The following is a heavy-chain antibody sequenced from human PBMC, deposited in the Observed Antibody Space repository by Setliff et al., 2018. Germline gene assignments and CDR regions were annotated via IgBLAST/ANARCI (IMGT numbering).Heavy chain of an antibody. D-gene: IGHD2-2*01. J-gene: IGHJ4*02. CDR1: GGTFSSYG. V-gene: IGHV1-69*05. CDR2: TIPMFGTT. Sequence: SVKVSCKASGGTFSSYGISWVRQAPGQGLEWMGGTIPMFGTTNYARKFQGRVTIMTDESTSTAYMELSSLRTEDTAVYYCARGPLDFVVLPAAGKFDYWGQGTLVTVSS. CDR3: ARGPLDFVVLPAAGKFDY.